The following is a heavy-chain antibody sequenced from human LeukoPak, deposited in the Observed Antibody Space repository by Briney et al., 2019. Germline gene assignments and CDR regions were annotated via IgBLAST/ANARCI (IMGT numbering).Heavy chain of an antibody. D-gene: IGHD3-22*01. V-gene: IGHV3-30*03. J-gene: IGHJ6*02. CDR2: ISYDGSNK. CDR1: GFTFSSYG. Sequence: GGSLRLSCAASGFTFSSYGMHWVRQAPGKGLEWVAVISYDGSNKYYADSVKGRFTISRDNSKNTLYLQMNSLRAEDTAVYYCARDMIVVVNPEDYYYYGMDVWGQGTTVTVSS. CDR3: ARDMIVVVNPEDYYYYGMDV.